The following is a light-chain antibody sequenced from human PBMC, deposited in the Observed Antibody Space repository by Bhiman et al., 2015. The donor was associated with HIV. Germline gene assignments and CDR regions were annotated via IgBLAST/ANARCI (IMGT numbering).Light chain of an antibody. Sequence: QSVLTQPPSVSEVPRQRVTISCSGSSSNIGKNPVNWFQQVPGKAPKLLIYYDDLLSSGVSDRFSASKASTSASLAISGLQSEDEADYYCSAWDDSLNGVVFGGGTKVTVL. CDR3: SAWDDSLNGVV. CDR1: SSNIGKNP. CDR2: YDD. J-gene: IGLJ2*01. V-gene: IGLV1-36*01.